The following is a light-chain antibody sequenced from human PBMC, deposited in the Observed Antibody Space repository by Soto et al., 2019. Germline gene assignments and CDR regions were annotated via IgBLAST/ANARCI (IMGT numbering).Light chain of an antibody. CDR1: SSDVGGYNY. Sequence: SVLTQPASVTGSPEQSITISYTGTSSDVGGYNYVSWYQHHPGKAPKLIIYDVSNRPSGVSIRFSASKSDNTASLTISGLQPEDEADYHCSSYTTSTTRQIVFGTGTKVTVL. CDR3: SSYTTSTTRQIV. CDR2: DVS. V-gene: IGLV2-14*03. J-gene: IGLJ1*01.